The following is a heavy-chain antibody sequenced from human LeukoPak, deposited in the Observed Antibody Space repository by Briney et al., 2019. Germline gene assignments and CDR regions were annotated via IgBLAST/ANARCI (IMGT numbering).Heavy chain of an antibody. D-gene: IGHD1-26*01. V-gene: IGHV4-4*07. J-gene: IGHJ3*02. CDR2: IYTSGST. CDR1: GGSISSYY. Sequence: SETLSLTCTVSGGSISSYYWSWIRQPAGKGLEWIGRIYTSGSTSYNPSLKSRVTMSVDTSKNQFSLKLSSVTAADTAVYYCARCSRELLDFDAFDIWGQGTMVTVSS. CDR3: ARCSRELLDFDAFDI.